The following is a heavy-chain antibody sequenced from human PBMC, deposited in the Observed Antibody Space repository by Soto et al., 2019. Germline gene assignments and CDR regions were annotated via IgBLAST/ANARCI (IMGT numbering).Heavy chain of an antibody. CDR2: ISSSSSTI. CDR3: ARAEPYYYDSSGYPFDY. CDR1: GFTFSSYS. J-gene: IGHJ4*02. D-gene: IGHD3-22*01. V-gene: IGHV3-48*02. Sequence: LRLSCAASGFTFSSYSMNWVRQAPGKGLEWVSYISSSSSTIHYADSVKGRFTISRDNAKNSLYLQMNSLRDEDTAVYYCARAEPYYYDSSGYPFDYWGQGTLVTVSS.